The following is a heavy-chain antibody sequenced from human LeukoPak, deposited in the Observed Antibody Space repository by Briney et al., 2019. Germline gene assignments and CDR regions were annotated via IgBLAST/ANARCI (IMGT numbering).Heavy chain of an antibody. CDR2: FSSSSSTI. D-gene: IGHD3-10*01. Sequence: PGGSWRIYCAASGFNFISYGMSWVGEAAANGLPRVSYFSSSSSTIYYADSVKGRFTISRDNAKNSLYLQMNSLRAEDTAVYYCAKDSDYYYGSGNHLDYWGQGTLVTVSS. CDR1: GFNFISYG. J-gene: IGHJ4*02. V-gene: IGHV3-48*01. CDR3: AKDSDYYYGSGNHLDY.